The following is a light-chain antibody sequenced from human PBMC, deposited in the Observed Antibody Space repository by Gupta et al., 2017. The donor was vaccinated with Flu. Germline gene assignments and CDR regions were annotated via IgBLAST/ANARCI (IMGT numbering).Light chain of an antibody. V-gene: IGLV2-14*01. CDR2: EVI. Sequence: QSALTQTASVSVSPAHSLTIPCSGTSSDLGSYNFFSWYQPHPGKAPRLMIFEVINGPSGVSNRFPGSKSSNTASVTISGLQAEHEADYYYSSYTNTNTLVVFGGGTKLTVL. CDR3: SSYTNTNTLVV. CDR1: SSDLGSYNF. J-gene: IGLJ3*02.